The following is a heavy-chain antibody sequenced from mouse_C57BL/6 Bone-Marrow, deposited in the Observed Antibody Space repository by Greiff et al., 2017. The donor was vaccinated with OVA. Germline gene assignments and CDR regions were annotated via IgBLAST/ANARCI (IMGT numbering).Heavy chain of an antibody. CDR2: IYPGDGDT. CDR3: ARWYYGSSYYFDY. Sequence: VQRVESGPELVKPGASVKISCKASGYAFSSSWMNWVKQRPGKGLEWIGRIYPGDGDTNYNGKFKGKATLTADKSSSTAYMQLSSLTSEDSAVYFCARWYYGSSYYFDYWGQGTTLTVSS. D-gene: IGHD1-1*01. V-gene: IGHV1-82*01. J-gene: IGHJ2*01. CDR1: GYAFSSSW.